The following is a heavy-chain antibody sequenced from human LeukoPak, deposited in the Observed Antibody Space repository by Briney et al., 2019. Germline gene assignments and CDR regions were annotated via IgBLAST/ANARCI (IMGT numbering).Heavy chain of an antibody. CDR3: ARVGSGWTRGGNYFDY. D-gene: IGHD6-19*01. CDR2: INTNTGNP. CDR1: GYTFTSYA. Sequence: GASVKVSCTASGYTFTSYAMNWVRQAPGQGLEWMGWINTNTGNPTYAQGFTGRFVFSLDTSVSTAYLQISSLKAEDTAVYYCARVGSGWTRGGNYFDYWGQGTLVTVSS. J-gene: IGHJ4*02. V-gene: IGHV7-4-1*02.